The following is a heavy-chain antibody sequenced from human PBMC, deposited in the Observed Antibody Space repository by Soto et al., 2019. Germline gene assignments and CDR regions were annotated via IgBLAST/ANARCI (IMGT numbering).Heavy chain of an antibody. V-gene: IGHV3-15*07. CDR2: IKSKTDGGTT. Sequence: PGGSLRLSCAASGFTFSNAWMDWVRQAPGKGLEWVGRIKSKTDGGTTDYAAPVKGRFTISRDDSKNTLYLQMNSLKTEDTAVYYCNSLVWFGEPSPLNYWGQGTLVTVSS. CDR1: GFTFSNAW. CDR3: NSLVWFGEPSPLNY. D-gene: IGHD3-10*01. J-gene: IGHJ4*02.